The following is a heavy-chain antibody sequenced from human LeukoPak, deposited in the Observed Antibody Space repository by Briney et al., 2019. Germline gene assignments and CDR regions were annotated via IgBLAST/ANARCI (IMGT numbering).Heavy chain of an antibody. D-gene: IGHD3-3*01. V-gene: IGHV4-34*01. CDR2: INHSGST. J-gene: IGHJ5*02. CDR1: GGSFSGYY. CDR3: ARYSSYDFWSGAFGLWFDP. Sequence: SETLSLTCAVYGGSFSGYYWSWIRQPPGKGLEWIGEINHSGSTNYNPSLKSRVTISVGTSKNQFSLKLSSVTAAATAVYYCARYSSYDFWSGAFGLWFDPWGQGTLVTVSS.